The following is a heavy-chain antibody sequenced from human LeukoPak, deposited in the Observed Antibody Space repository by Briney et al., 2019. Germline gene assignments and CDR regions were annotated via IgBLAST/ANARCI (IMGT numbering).Heavy chain of an antibody. J-gene: IGHJ6*03. CDR2: INPNSGGT. CDR1: GYTFTGYY. V-gene: IGHV1-2*02. D-gene: IGHD6-6*01. Sequence: SVKASCKASGYTFTGYYMHGVRQAPGQGLEWMGWINPNSGGTNYAQKVQGRVTMHRDTSISTAYMELSRLRSDDTAVYYCARDGRLVGIWAARNYYYYYMDVWGKGTTVTVSS. CDR3: ARDGRLVGIWAARNYYYYYMDV.